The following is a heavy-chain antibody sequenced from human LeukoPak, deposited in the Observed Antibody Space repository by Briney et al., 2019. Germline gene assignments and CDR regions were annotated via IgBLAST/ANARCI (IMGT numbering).Heavy chain of an antibody. D-gene: IGHD5-18*01. CDR3: ARDPKTDGYFYWYFDL. V-gene: IGHV3-30-3*01. J-gene: IGHJ2*01. CDR1: GFSFSSYA. Sequence: GGSLRLSCAASGFSFSSYAMNWVRQAPGKGLEWVAVMSYDGGTIYYADSVKGRFTISRDNSKNTLYLQMNSLRPEDTAVYYCARDPKTDGYFYWYFDLWGRGTLVTVSS. CDR2: MSYDGGTI.